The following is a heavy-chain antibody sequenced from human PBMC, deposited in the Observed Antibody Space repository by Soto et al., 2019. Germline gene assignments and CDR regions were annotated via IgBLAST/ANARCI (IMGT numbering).Heavy chain of an antibody. CDR1: GLAVSTNY. CDR2: IYRGGNT. V-gene: IGHV3-53*01. J-gene: IGHJ4*02. Sequence: GGSLRLSCAASGLAVSTNYMTWVRQAPGKGLEWVSVIYRGGNTYHADSVQGRFSISRDNSKNTVDLQMNNLRAKDTAMYYCASVGYCSTTTCPPAWGQGTLVTVSS. D-gene: IGHD2-2*01. CDR3: ASVGYCSTTTCPPA.